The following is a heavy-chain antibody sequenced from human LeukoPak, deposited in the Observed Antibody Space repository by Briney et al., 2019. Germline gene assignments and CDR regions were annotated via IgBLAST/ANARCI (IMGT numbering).Heavy chain of an antibody. V-gene: IGHV3-21*01. Sequence: GGSLRLSCAASGFTFSSYNMNWVRQAPGKGLEWVSSISSSSSYIYYADSVKGRFTISRDDAKNSLYLQMNSLRAEDTAVYYCASRQQWLWPDYWGQGTLVTVSS. CDR1: GFTFSSYN. CDR2: ISSSSSYI. D-gene: IGHD6-19*01. J-gene: IGHJ4*02. CDR3: ASRQQWLWPDY.